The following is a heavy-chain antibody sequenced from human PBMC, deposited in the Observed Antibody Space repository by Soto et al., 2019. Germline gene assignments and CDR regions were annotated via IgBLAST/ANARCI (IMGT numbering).Heavy chain of an antibody. J-gene: IGHJ5*02. CDR1: GYTFTGYY. V-gene: IGHV1-2*04. D-gene: IGHD3-10*01. CDR3: ARARRITMVRGVSPQFDP. CDR2: INPNSGGT. Sequence: QVQLVQSGAEVKKPGASVKVSCKASGYTFTGYYMHWVRQAPGQGLEWMGWINPNSGGTNYAQKFQGWVTMTRDTSISTAYMELSRLRSDDTAVHYCARARRITMVRGVSPQFDPWGQGTLVTVSS.